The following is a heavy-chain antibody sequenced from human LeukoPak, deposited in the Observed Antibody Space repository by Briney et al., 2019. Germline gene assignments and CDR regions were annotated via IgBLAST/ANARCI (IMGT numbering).Heavy chain of an antibody. V-gene: IGHV3-15*01. CDR3: VTDLVIKGYFDY. CDR2: IRRKTDGETT. D-gene: IGHD2-21*01. Sequence: PGESLRGSCAASGFTFSNVWMSWVRQVPGKGLEWVGRIRRKTDGETTDHAAPVKGRFTISRDDSKNTLYLQMNSLKTEDTAVYYCVTDLVIKGYFDYWGQGALVTVSS. J-gene: IGHJ4*02. CDR1: GFTFSNVW.